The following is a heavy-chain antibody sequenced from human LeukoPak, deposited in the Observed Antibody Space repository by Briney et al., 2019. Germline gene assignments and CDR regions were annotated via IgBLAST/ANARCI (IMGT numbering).Heavy chain of an antibody. V-gene: IGHV3-30-3*01. CDR3: ARGGSDYGPFDY. J-gene: IGHJ4*02. D-gene: IGHD4-17*01. CDR1: GFTFSSYA. Sequence: GGSLRLSCAASGFTFSSYAMHWVRQAPGKGPEWVAVISYDGSNKYYADSVKGRFTISRDNSKNTLYLQMNSLRAEDTAVYYCARGGSDYGPFDYWGQGTLVTVSS. CDR2: ISYDGSNK.